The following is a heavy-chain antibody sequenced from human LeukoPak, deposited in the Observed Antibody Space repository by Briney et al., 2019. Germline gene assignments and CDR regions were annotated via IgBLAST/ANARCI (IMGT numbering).Heavy chain of an antibody. J-gene: IGHJ4*02. V-gene: IGHV3-21*01. CDR1: GFTFSSYS. Sequence: GGSLRLSCAASGFTFSSYSMNWVRQAPGKGLEWVSSISSSSSYINYADSVKGRFTISRDNAKNSLYLQMNSLRAEDTAVYYCARTGQTTVTTAIPNYWGQGTLVTVSS. CDR3: ARTGQTTVTTAIPNY. CDR2: ISSSSSYI. D-gene: IGHD4-17*01.